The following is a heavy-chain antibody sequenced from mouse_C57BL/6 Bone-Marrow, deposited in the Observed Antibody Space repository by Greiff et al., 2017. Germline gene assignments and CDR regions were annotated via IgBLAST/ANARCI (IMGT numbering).Heavy chain of an antibody. D-gene: IGHD4-1*01. CDR3: ARETGTRYFDV. Sequence: QVQLQQPGAELVMPGASVKLSCKASGYTFTSYWMHWVKQRPGQGLEWIGEIDPSDSYTNYNQKFKGKSTLTVDKSSSTAYMQLSSLTSEDSPVYYCARETGTRYFDVWGTGTTVTVSS. V-gene: IGHV1-69*01. CDR2: IDPSDSYT. J-gene: IGHJ1*03. CDR1: GYTFTSYW.